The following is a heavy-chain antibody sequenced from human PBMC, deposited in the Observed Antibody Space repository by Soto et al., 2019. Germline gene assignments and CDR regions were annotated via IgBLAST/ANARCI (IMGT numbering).Heavy chain of an antibody. D-gene: IGHD4-4*01. CDR2: IDWDDTK. Sequence: ESGPTLVNPTQTLTLTCTFSGFSLSTRGMCVSWIRQPPGKALEWLALIDWDDTKYYSTSLKTRLTISKDTSKDQVVLTMTNVDPVDTATYYCARIFYSDNSPNTFHYWGQGTPVTVSS. CDR3: ARIFYSDNSPNTFHY. J-gene: IGHJ4*02. V-gene: IGHV2-70*01. CDR1: GFSLSTRGMC.